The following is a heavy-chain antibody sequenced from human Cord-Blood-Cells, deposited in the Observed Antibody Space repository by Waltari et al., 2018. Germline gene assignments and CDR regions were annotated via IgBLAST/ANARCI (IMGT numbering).Heavy chain of an antibody. CDR1: GGSFSGYY. V-gene: IGHV4-34*01. CDR3: ARARRGYYYGSGSYLVWFDP. J-gene: IGHJ5*02. D-gene: IGHD3-10*01. CDR2: NNHSGSP. Sequence: QVQLQQWGAGLLKPSETLSLTCAVYGGSFSGYYWSWIRQPPGKGLEWIGENNHSGSPNYNPSLKRRVTISVDTSKNQFSLKLSSVTAADTAVYYCARARRGYYYGSGSYLVWFDPWGQGTLVTVSS.